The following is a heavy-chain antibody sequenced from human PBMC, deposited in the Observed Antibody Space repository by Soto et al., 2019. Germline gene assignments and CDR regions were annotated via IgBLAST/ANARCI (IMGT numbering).Heavy chain of an antibody. V-gene: IGHV4-30-4*01. CDR2: MHYSGST. J-gene: IGHJ5*01. CDR3: ARDSSGFSYASYWLDS. D-gene: IGHD1-26*01. CDR1: GGSFISGDYY. Sequence: SETLSLTCSVSGGSFISGDYYWSWIRQPPGKGLQWIAYMHYSGSTYYNPSLKSRVSMSIDTSKNQFSLKLSSVTAADMAVYCCARDSSGFSYASYWLDSWGQGTLVT.